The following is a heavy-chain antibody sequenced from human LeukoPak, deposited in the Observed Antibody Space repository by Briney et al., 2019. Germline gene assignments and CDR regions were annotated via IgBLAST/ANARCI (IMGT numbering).Heavy chain of an antibody. J-gene: IGHJ4*02. V-gene: IGHV3-9*01. Sequence: SLRLSCAASGFTFDDYAMHWVRQAPGKGLEWVSGISWNSGSIGYADSVKGRFTISRDNAKNSLYLQMNSLRAEDTALYYCAKGPYYYDSSGAYHYFGYWGQGTLVTVSS. CDR1: GFTFDDYA. CDR2: ISWNSGSI. D-gene: IGHD3-22*01. CDR3: AKGPYYYDSSGAYHYFGY.